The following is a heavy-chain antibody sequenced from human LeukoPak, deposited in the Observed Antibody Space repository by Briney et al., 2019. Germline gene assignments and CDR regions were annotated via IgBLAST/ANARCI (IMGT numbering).Heavy chain of an antibody. Sequence: GGSLRLSCAASGFTFSSYSMNWVRQAPGKGLEWVSSISSSSSYIYYADSVKGRFTISRDNAKNSLYLQMNSLRAEDTAVYYCARDGLLLYYGDYVNYYYGMDVWGQGTTVTASS. J-gene: IGHJ6*02. CDR3: ARDGLLLYYGDYVNYYYGMDV. D-gene: IGHD4-17*01. CDR2: ISSSSSYI. V-gene: IGHV3-21*01. CDR1: GFTFSSYS.